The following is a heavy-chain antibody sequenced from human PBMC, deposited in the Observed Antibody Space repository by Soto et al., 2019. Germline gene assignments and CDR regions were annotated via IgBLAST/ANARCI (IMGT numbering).Heavy chain of an antibody. Sequence: GSLRLSCAVSGFNVSSNYMTRVRQAPVKGLEWVSLIYRGGNTYYADSVKGRFTISRDNSKNTVYLQMKGLRAEDTAVYYCARETVTYYYYYGLDVWGQGTAVTVSS. J-gene: IGHJ6*02. CDR3: ARETVTYYYYYGLDV. CDR1: GFNVSSNY. V-gene: IGHV3-53*01. CDR2: IYRGGNT. D-gene: IGHD4-4*01.